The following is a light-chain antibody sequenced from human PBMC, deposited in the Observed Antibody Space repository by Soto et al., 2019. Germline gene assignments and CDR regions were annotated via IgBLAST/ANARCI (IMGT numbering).Light chain of an antibody. Sequence: DIQITQSPSLVSASVGDRVTITCRASQGVTSVLAWYQQKPGKAPNLLIYGASNLQSGVPSRFSGSGSGTDFTLTISSLQPEDFATYYCQQADSFPLTFGGGTKVDIK. CDR2: GAS. CDR1: QGVTSV. J-gene: IGKJ4*01. V-gene: IGKV1-12*01. CDR3: QQADSFPLT.